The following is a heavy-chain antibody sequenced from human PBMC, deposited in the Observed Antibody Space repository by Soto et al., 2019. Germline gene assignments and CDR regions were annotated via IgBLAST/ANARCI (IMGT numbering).Heavy chain of an antibody. J-gene: IGHJ4*02. D-gene: IGHD6-13*01. V-gene: IGHV4-34*01. Sequence: SETLSLTCSVEGGSFSTYFWTWVRQPPGKGLEWIGEINQSGSSSYNPSLESRVSISVDKSKKQPSLKFSSVTAADTAVYYCARERRVVGGYSSSWYDYFDSWGQGTLVTVS. CDR2: INQSGSS. CDR3: ARERRVVGGYSSSWYDYFDS. CDR1: GGSFSTYF.